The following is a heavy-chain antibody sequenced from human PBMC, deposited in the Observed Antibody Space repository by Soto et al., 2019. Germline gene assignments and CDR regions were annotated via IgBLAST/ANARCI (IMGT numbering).Heavy chain of an antibody. Sequence: GASVKGSCKASGVTFISYAISWVRQAPGQGIEWMGGIIPIFGTETYAQKFQGRVTITADKSTSLAYMELSSLRSEDEAVYYRARDLASCGGDCYPGGDYYYGMDVWGQGATATVPS. CDR1: GVTFISYA. CDR3: ARDLASCGGDCYPGGDYYYGMDV. D-gene: IGHD2-21*02. J-gene: IGHJ6*02. V-gene: IGHV1-69*06. CDR2: IIPIFGTE.